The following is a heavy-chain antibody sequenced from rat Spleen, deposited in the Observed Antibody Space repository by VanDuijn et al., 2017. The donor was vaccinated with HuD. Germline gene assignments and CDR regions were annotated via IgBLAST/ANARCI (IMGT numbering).Heavy chain of an antibody. Sequence: EVQLQESGPGLVKPSQSLSLTCSVTAYSITSSYRWNWIRKFPGNKLEWMGHLNSAGSTYYNPSLKSRISIARDTSKNQFFLQVNSVTTEDTATYYCARRDYGGYGDYWGQGVMVTVSS. D-gene: IGHD1-11*01. V-gene: IGHV3-3*01. CDR2: LNSAGST. J-gene: IGHJ2*01. CDR1: AYSITSSYR. CDR3: ARRDYGGYGDY.